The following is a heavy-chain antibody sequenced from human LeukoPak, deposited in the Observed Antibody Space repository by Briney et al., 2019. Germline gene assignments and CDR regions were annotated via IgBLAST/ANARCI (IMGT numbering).Heavy chain of an antibody. CDR2: ISGSGGST. Sequence: GGSLRLSCAASGFTFSSYAMSWVRQAPGKGLEWVSAISGSGGSTYYADSVKGRFTISRDNSKSTLYLQMNSLRAEDTAVYYCAKDPRIGRVVIPTLFDYWGQGTLVTVSS. CDR3: AKDPRIGRVVIPTLFDY. D-gene: IGHD3-3*01. CDR1: GFTFSSYA. J-gene: IGHJ4*02. V-gene: IGHV3-23*01.